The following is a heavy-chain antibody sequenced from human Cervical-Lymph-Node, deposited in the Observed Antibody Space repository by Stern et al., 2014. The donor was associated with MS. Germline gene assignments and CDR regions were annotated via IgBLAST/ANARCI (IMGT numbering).Heavy chain of an antibody. CDR2: ISWRSTNV. CDR1: GFTFGDYA. J-gene: IGHJ6*02. CDR3: VKETSPSYYYGMDA. Sequence: VQLVESGGGLEQPGRSLRLSCAASGFTFGDYAMHWVRQAPGKGLEWISSISWRSTNVAYADSVRGRFTISRDNAKNSLFLQMNSLRAEDTALYYCVKETSPSYYYGMDAWGQGTTVIVSS. V-gene: IGHV3-9*01.